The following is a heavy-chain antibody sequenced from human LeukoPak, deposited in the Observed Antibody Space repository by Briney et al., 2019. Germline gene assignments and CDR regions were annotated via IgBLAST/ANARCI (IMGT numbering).Heavy chain of an antibody. Sequence: GRSLRLSCAASGFTFDDYAMHWVRQAPGKGLEWVSGISWNSGSIGYADSVKGRFTISRDNAKNSLYLQMNSLRAEDTALYYCAKGYGDYALGYWGQGTLVTVSS. CDR2: ISWNSGSI. D-gene: IGHD4-17*01. CDR1: GFTFDDYA. CDR3: AKGYGDYALGY. V-gene: IGHV3-9*01. J-gene: IGHJ4*02.